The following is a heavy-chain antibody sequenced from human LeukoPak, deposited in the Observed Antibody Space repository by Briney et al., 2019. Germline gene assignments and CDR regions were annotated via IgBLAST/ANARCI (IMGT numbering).Heavy chain of an antibody. CDR3: ARDAWGVDY. V-gene: IGHV3-7*01. CDR2: IKKDGSEK. CDR1: GFTFNYYW. D-gene: IGHD7-27*01. J-gene: IGHJ4*02. Sequence: PGGSLRLSCAASGFTFNYYWISWVRQAPGKGLEWVANIKKDGSEKYYVDSVKGRFTISRDNAQNSLFLQMNSLRAEDTAVYYCARDAWGVDYWGQGTLVTVSS.